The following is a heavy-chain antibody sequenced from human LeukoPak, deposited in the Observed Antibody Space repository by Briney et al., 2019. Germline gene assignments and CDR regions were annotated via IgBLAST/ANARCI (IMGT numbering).Heavy chain of an antibody. CDR1: GGTFSSYA. CDR2: ISAYNGNT. J-gene: IGHJ4*02. D-gene: IGHD4-17*01. Sequence: GSSVKVSCKASGGTFSSYAISWVRQAPGQGLEWMGWISAYNGNTNYAQKLQGRVTMTTDTSTSTAYMELRSLRSDDTAVYYCARTDYGDSTLFDYWGQGTLVTVSS. CDR3: ARTDYGDSTLFDY. V-gene: IGHV1-18*01.